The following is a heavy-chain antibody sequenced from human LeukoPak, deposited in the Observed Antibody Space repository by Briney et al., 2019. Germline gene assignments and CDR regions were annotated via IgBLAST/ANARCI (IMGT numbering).Heavy chain of an antibody. CDR3: ARRAVTTFNWFAP. Sequence: PGGSLRLSCAASGFTFSSYAMSWVRQAPGKGLEGVSAISGSGGSTYYADSVKGRFTISRDNSKNTLYLQMNSLRPAHTAVYYCARRAVTTFNWFAPWGQGTLVTVSS. CDR1: GFTFSSYA. CDR2: ISGSGGST. D-gene: IGHD4-17*01. J-gene: IGHJ5*02. V-gene: IGHV3-23*01.